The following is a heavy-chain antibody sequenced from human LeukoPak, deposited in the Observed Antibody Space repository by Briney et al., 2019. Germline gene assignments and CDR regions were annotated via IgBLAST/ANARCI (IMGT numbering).Heavy chain of an antibody. CDR1: GYTFTGYY. CDR2: ISAYNGNT. D-gene: IGHD6-19*01. J-gene: IGHJ4*02. Sequence: ASVKVSCKASGYTFTGYYMHWVRQAPGQGLEWMGWISAYNGNTNYAQKLQGRVTMTTDTSTSTAYMELRSLRSDDTAVYYCARDQDIAVAPSDYWGQGTLVTVSS. CDR3: ARDQDIAVAPSDY. V-gene: IGHV1-18*04.